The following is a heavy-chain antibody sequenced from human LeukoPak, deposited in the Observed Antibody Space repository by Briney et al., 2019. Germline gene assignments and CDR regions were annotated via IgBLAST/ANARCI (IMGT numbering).Heavy chain of an antibody. J-gene: IGHJ6*03. CDR3: ARAGAMIASDYYYYMDV. Sequence: ASMKVSCKAFGYTFGAYFMHWVRQAPGQGLEWMGWINPDNGGTRYAQRFQDRVAMTRDTSITTAYMELSSLKSDVTAVYYCARAGAMIASDYYYYMDVWGNGTTVTVSS. D-gene: IGHD3-16*01. V-gene: IGHV1-2*02. CDR1: GYTFGAYF. CDR2: INPDNGGT.